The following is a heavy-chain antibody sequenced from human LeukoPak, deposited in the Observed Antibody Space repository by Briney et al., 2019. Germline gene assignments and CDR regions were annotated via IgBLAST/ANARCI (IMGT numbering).Heavy chain of an antibody. CDR2: ISGSGSSI. V-gene: IGHV3-23*01. CDR3: AKGVGYMDV. Sequence: GGSLRLSCAASGFTFSNSAMSWVRQAPGKGLEWVSAISGSGSSIFYADSVKGRFTISRDNSKNTLYLQMNSLRAEDTAVYYCAKGVGYMDVWGKGTTVTISS. CDR1: GFTFSNSA. J-gene: IGHJ6*03.